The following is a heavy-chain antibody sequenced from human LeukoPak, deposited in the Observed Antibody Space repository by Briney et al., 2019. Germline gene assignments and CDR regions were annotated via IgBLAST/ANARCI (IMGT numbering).Heavy chain of an antibody. J-gene: IGHJ4*02. CDR3: ARGGYSYGLDY. CDR2: ISSGSSYI. Sequence: GRSLRLSCAASGFTFSSYSMNWVRQAPGKGLEWVSSISSGSSYIYYADSVKGRFTISRDNAKNSLYLQMNSLRAEDTAVYYCARGGYSYGLDYWGQGTLVTVSS. D-gene: IGHD5-18*01. V-gene: IGHV3-21*01. CDR1: GFTFSSYS.